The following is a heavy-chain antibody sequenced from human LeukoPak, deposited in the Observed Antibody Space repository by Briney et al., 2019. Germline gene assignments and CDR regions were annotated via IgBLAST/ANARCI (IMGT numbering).Heavy chain of an antibody. D-gene: IGHD4-11*01. CDR1: GGSFSGYY. CDR3: ARSYSDYRYSYYYMDV. Sequence: SETLSLSCAVYGGSFSGYYWSWIRQPPGKGREWIGEINHSGSTNYNPSLKSRVTISVDTSKNQVSLKLSSVTAADTAVYYCARSYSDYRYSYYYMDVWGKGTTVTISS. CDR2: INHSGST. V-gene: IGHV4-34*01. J-gene: IGHJ6*03.